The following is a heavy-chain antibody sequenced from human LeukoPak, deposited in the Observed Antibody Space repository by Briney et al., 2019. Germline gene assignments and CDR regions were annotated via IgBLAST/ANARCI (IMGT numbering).Heavy chain of an antibody. D-gene: IGHD6-19*01. CDR3: ARDPVAPPYNWFDP. J-gene: IGHJ5*02. Sequence: PSETLSLTCAVSGGSISSSNWWSWVRQPPGKGLEWIGEIYHSGSTNYNPSLKSRVTISVDKSKNQFSLKLSSVTAADTAVYYCARDPVAPPYNWFDPWGQGTLVTVSS. CDR2: IYHSGST. V-gene: IGHV4-4*02. CDR1: GGSISSSNW.